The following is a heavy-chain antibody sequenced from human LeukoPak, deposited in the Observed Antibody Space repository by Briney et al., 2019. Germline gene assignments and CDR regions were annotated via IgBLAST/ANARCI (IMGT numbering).Heavy chain of an antibody. CDR3: AGLQGPYYYYGMDV. V-gene: IGHV1-3*01. CDR1: GYTFTSYA. CDR2: INAGNGNT. Sequence: GASVKVSCKASGYTFTSYAMHWVRQAPGQRLEWMGWINAGNGNTKYSQKFQGRVTITRDTSASTAYMELSSLRSEDTAVYYCAGLQGPYYYYGMDVWGQGTTVTVSS. J-gene: IGHJ6*02.